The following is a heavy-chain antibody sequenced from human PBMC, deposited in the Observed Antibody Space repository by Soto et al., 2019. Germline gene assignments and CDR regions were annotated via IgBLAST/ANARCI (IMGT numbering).Heavy chain of an antibody. V-gene: IGHV4-39*01. Sequence: SETLSLTCTVSGGSISSSSYYWGWIRQPPGKGLEWIGRIYYSGSTDYSSSLKSRVTISVDTSKNQFSLKLSSLTAADTAVYYCARQWATYDSSGYYPGFDYWGQGTLVTVSS. CDR1: GGSISSSSYY. CDR3: ARQWATYDSSGYYPGFDY. J-gene: IGHJ4*02. CDR2: IYYSGST. D-gene: IGHD3-22*01.